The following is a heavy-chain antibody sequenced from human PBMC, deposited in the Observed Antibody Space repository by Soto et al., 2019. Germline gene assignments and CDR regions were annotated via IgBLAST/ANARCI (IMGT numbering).Heavy chain of an antibody. J-gene: IGHJ6*02. V-gene: IGHV1-18*01. CDR2: ISAYNGNT. D-gene: IGHD6-19*01. Sequence: QVQLVQSGAEVKKPGASVTVSCKASVYTFTSYGISWVRHAPGPGLEWMGGISAYNGNTNYAQKLQGRVTMTTDTSTSTAYREMRSLRSDDTAVYYFARVGLEQWLAYYYYGMDVWGQGTTVTVSS. CDR1: VYTFTSYG. CDR3: ARVGLEQWLAYYYYGMDV.